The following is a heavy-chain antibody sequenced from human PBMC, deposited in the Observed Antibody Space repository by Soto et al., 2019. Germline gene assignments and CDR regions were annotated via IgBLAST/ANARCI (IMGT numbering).Heavy chain of an antibody. J-gene: IGHJ6*02. CDR3: ARSRRGAYSSGLYSLSGYYNYGIDF. D-gene: IGHD6-19*01. Sequence: GESLKICCKGSGYSFTSYWIGWVRQMPGKGLEWMGNIYPGDSDTRYSPSFQGQVTISADKSISTAYLQWTSLKASDTAMYYCARSRRGAYSSGLYSLSGYYNYGIDFWAQRTKVIGS. V-gene: IGHV5-51*01. CDR2: IYPGDSDT. CDR1: GYSFTSYW.